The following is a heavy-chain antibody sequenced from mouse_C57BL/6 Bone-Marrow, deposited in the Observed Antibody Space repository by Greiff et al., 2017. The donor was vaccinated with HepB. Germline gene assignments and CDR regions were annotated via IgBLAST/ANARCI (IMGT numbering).Heavy chain of an antibody. Sequence: QVQLQQSGAELVKPGASVKLSCKASGYTFTSYWITWVKQRPGQGLEWIGDIYPGSGSTNYNEKFKSKATLTVDTSSSTAYMQLSSMTSEDSAVYYCAREGYYVYWYFDVWGTGTTVTVSS. CDR2: IYPGSGST. CDR1: GYTFTSYW. CDR3: AREGYYVYWYFDV. J-gene: IGHJ1*03. V-gene: IGHV1-55*01. D-gene: IGHD2-3*01.